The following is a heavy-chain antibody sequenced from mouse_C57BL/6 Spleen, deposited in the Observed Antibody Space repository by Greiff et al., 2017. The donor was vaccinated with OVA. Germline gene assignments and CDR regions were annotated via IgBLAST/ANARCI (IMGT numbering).Heavy chain of an antibody. Sequence: QVQLQQSGPELVKPGASVKISCKASGYAFSSSWMNWVKQRPGKGLEWIGRIYPGDGDTNYNGKFKGKATLTADKSSSTAYMQLSSLTSEDSAVYFCARGDFCLDYWGQGTTLTVSS. CDR3: ARGDFCLDY. CDR2: IYPGDGDT. V-gene: IGHV1-82*01. CDR1: GYAFSSSW. J-gene: IGHJ2*01.